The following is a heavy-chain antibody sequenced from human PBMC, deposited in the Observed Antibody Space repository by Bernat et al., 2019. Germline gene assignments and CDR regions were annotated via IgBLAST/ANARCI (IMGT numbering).Heavy chain of an antibody. CDR1: GFSFGSYA. D-gene: IGHD5-12*01. CDR3: AKTPMFGAYEYYFDY. J-gene: IGHJ4*02. CDR2: MSGVESRT. Sequence: EVQLLESGGGLVQPGGSLRLSCAASGFSFGSYAMGWVRQAPGGGLECVSGMSGVESRTYYADSVKGRFTISRDNSKNTLYLQMNSLRVEDTAVYYCAKTPMFGAYEYYFDYWGQGTLVTVSS. V-gene: IGHV3-23*01.